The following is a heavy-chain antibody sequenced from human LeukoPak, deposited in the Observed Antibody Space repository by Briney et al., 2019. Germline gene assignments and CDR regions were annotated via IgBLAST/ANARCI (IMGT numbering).Heavy chain of an antibody. CDR2: IYYSGST. V-gene: IGHV4-59*01. Sequence: PSETLSLTCTVSGGSISSYYWSWIRQPPGKGLEWIEYIYYSGSTNYNPSLKSRVTISVDTSKNQFSLKLSSVTAADTAVYYCARVIITMVRGVIITADYWGQGTLVTVSS. CDR1: GGSISSYY. D-gene: IGHD3-10*01. J-gene: IGHJ4*02. CDR3: ARVIITMVRGVIITADY.